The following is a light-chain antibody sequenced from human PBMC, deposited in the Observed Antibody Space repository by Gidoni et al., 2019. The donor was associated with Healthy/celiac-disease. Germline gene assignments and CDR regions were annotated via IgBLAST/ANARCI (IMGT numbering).Light chain of an antibody. Sequence: QSVLTQPPSVSGAPGPRVTISCTGSSSNIWAGYDVHWYQQLPGTAPKLLIYSNSNRPSGVPDRFSGSKSGTSASLAITGLQAEDEADYYCQSYDSSLSGSPVVFGGGTKLTVL. V-gene: IGLV1-40*01. J-gene: IGLJ2*01. CDR3: QSYDSSLSGSPVV. CDR2: SNS. CDR1: SSNIWAGYD.